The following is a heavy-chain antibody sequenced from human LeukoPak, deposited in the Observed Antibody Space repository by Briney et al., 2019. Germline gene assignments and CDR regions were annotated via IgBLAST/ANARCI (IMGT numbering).Heavy chain of an antibody. D-gene: IGHD3-10*01. J-gene: IGHJ4*02. CDR3: ARDQKGYYGSGSLFDY. Sequence: VRQAPGKGLEWVAVISYDGSNKYYADSVKGRFTISRDNSKNTLYLQMNSLRAEDTAVYYCARDQKGYYGSGSLFDYWGQGTLVTVSS. V-gene: IGHV3-30*01. CDR2: ISYDGSNK.